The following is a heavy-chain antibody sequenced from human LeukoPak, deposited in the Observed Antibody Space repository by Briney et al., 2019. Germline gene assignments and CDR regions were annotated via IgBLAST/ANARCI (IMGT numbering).Heavy chain of an antibody. CDR3: TTWGGSFPRY. CDR1: GFTFSNAW. Sequence: GGSLRLSCAASGFTFSNAWMAWVRQAPGKGLVFVGRIRNKSDGGTADSADPLKGRFTISRDDSTNTLYLQMNSLETEDTAVYYCTTWGGSFPRYWGQGTLVTVSS. V-gene: IGHV3-15*01. CDR2: IRNKSDGGTA. J-gene: IGHJ4*02. D-gene: IGHD1-26*01.